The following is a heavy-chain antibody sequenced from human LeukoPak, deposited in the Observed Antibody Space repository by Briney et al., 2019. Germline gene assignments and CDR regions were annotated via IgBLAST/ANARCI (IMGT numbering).Heavy chain of an antibody. J-gene: IGHJ4*02. Sequence: NTSETLSLTCTVSGGSISSSSYYWGWIRQPPGKGLEWIGSIYHSGSTTYNPSLKSRVTISVDKSSNQFSLKLSSVTAADTAVYYCVSSTYCPNTSGCLGYWGQGTLVTVSS. CDR1: GGSISSSSYY. V-gene: IGHV4-39*07. D-gene: IGHD2-2*01. CDR3: VSSTYCPNTSGCLGY. CDR2: IYHSGST.